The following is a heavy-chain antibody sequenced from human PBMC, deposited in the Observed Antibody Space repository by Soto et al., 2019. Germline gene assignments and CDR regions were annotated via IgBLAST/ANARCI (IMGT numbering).Heavy chain of an antibody. Sequence: EVQLVESGGGLVQPGGSLRLSCAASGFTFSSYWMHWVRQAPGKGLVWVSGINSDGSGTNYADSVKGRFTISRDNAKNTVYLQRNSLRDEDTAVYYCARGDYGDYPFDYWGQGTLVTVSS. CDR3: ARGDYGDYPFDY. CDR1: GFTFSSYW. D-gene: IGHD4-17*01. J-gene: IGHJ4*02. CDR2: INSDGSGT. V-gene: IGHV3-74*01.